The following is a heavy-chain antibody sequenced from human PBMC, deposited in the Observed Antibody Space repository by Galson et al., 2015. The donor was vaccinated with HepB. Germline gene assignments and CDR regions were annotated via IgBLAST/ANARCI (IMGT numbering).Heavy chain of an antibody. J-gene: IGHJ6*02. D-gene: IGHD6-13*01. CDR1: GFTFSSYA. Sequence: SLRLSCAASGFTFSSYAMHWVRQAPGKGLEWVAVISYDGSNKYYAVSVKGRFTISRDNSKNTLYLQMNSLRAEDTAVYYCARDYASSWYFNHYYGMDVWGQGTTVTVSS. CDR3: ARDYASSWYFNHYYGMDV. CDR2: ISYDGSNK. V-gene: IGHV3-30*04.